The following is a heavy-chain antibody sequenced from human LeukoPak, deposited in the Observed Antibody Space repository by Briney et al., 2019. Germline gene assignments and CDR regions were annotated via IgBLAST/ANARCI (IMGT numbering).Heavy chain of an antibody. CDR1: GYTFTDYY. CDR2: INPNSGDT. CDR3: ARRYNILTGFLF. D-gene: IGHD3-9*01. J-gene: IGHJ4*02. Sequence: GASVKVSFKASGYTFTDYYVNWVRQAPGQGLEWMGWINPNSGDTNYAETFQGRVTMTRDTSISTAYMELNRLRSDDTAVYYCARRYNILTGFLFWGRGTLVTVSS. V-gene: IGHV1-2*02.